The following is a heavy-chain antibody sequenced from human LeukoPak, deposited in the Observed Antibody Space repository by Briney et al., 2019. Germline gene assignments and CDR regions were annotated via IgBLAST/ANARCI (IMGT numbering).Heavy chain of an antibody. J-gene: IGHJ3*02. D-gene: IGHD3-22*01. Sequence: AGGSLRLSCAASGFTFSSYSMNWVRQAPGKGLEWVSSISSSSSYIYYADSVKGRFTISRDNAKNSLYLQMNSLRAEDTAVYYCARDYYDSSGYYTPDAFDIWRQGTMVTVSS. CDR2: ISSSSSYI. CDR1: GFTFSSYS. V-gene: IGHV3-21*01. CDR3: ARDYYDSSGYYTPDAFDI.